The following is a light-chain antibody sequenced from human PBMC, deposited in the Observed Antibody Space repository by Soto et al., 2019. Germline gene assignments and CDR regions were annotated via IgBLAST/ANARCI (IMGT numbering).Light chain of an antibody. CDR3: QHYGGSPRT. CDR1: QSFSSNY. J-gene: IGKJ1*01. CDR2: GAS. V-gene: IGKV3-20*01. Sequence: EIVLTQSPGTLSLSPGERATLSCRASQSFSSNYLAWYQQIPGQTPRLLIYGASTRAPGIPDRFSGSGSGTDFTISISTLEPDDFAVYYCQHYGGSPRTFGPGTKVEIK.